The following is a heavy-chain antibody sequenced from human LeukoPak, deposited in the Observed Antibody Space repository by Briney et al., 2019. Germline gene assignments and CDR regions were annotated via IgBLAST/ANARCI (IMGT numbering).Heavy chain of an antibody. CDR3: ARGLSDYDILTGFYYYYGMDV. Sequence: SETLSLTCTVSGGSISSYYWSWIRQPAGKGLEWIGRIYTSWSTNYNPSLKSRVTMSVDTSKNQFSLKLSSVTAADTAVYYCARGLSDYDILTGFYYYYGMDVWGQGTTVTVSS. J-gene: IGHJ6*02. CDR1: GGSISSYY. V-gene: IGHV4-4*07. CDR2: IYTSWST. D-gene: IGHD3-9*01.